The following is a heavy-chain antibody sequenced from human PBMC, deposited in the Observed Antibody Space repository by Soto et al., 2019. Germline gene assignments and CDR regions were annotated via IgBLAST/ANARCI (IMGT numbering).Heavy chain of an antibody. J-gene: IGHJ6*02. CDR2: IIPIFGTA. CDR3: AREAHRGYSSSWYGYYYYYGMDV. Sequence: ASVKVSCKASGGTFSSYAISWVRQAPGQGLEWMGGIIPIFGTANYAQKFQGRVTITADESTSTAYMELSSLRSEDTAVYYCAREAHRGYSSSWYGYYYYYGMDVWGQGTTVTVSS. CDR1: GGTFSSYA. D-gene: IGHD6-13*01. V-gene: IGHV1-69*13.